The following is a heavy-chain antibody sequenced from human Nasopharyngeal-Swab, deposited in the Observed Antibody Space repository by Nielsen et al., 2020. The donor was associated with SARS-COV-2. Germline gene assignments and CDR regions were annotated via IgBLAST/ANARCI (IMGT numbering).Heavy chain of an antibody. J-gene: IGHJ3*02. Sequence: WIRQPPGKGLEWIRYIYYSGSTYYNPSLKSRVTISVDTSKNQFSLKLSSVTAADTAVYYCARDGVVAATDAFDIWGQGTMVTVSS. D-gene: IGHD2-15*01. V-gene: IGHV4-31*02. CDR2: IYYSGST. CDR3: ARDGVVAATDAFDI.